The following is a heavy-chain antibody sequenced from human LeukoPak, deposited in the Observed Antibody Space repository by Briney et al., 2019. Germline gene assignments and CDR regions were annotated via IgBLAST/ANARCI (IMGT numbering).Heavy chain of an antibody. CDR3: AALARDY. V-gene: IGHV3-53*01. D-gene: IGHD3-3*02. J-gene: IGHJ4*02. Sequence: GGSLRLSCAISGLIVSNTYMTWVRQAPGKGLEWVSVIHNDGSTYHADSVKGRFTISRDNSKNTLYLQMNSLRVEDTAAYYCAALARDYWGQGTLVTVSS. CDR2: IHNDGST. CDR1: GLIVSNTY.